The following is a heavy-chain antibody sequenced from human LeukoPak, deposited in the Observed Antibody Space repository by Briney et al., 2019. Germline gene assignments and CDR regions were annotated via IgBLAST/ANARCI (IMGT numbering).Heavy chain of an antibody. V-gene: IGHV3-11*04. CDR3: ARDPVSIGSRMNSDY. J-gene: IGHJ4*02. CDR2: ISSSGSTI. D-gene: IGHD3-10*01. CDR1: GFTFSDYY. Sequence: PGGSLRLSCAASGFTFSDYYMSWIRQAPGKGLEWVSYISSSGSTIYYADSVKGRFTISRDNSKKSLYLQMNSLRPEDTALYYCARDPVSIGSRMNSDYWGQGTLVTVSS.